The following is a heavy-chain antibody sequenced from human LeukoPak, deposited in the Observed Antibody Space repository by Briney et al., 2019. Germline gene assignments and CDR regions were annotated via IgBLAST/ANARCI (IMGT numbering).Heavy chain of an antibody. CDR3: AKDLISSSWPNWFDP. J-gene: IGHJ5*02. D-gene: IGHD6-13*01. V-gene: IGHV3-23*01. CDR1: GFTFSSYA. CDR2: ISGSGGST. Sequence: PGGSLRLSCAASGFTFSSYAMSWVRQAPGKGLEGVSAISGSGGSTYYADSVKGRFTISRDNSKNTLYLQMNSLRAEDTAVYYCAKDLISSSWPNWFDPWGQGTLVTVSS.